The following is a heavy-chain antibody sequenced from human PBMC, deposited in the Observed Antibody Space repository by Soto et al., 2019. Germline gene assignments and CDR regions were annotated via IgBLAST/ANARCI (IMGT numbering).Heavy chain of an antibody. Sequence: SVKVSCKASGYTFTSYDINWVRQATVQGLEGMGWMNPNSGNTGYAQKFQGRVTMTRNTSISTAYMQLSSLRSEDTAVYYRARGPRTYYYDSSGYPDYWGQGTLVTVSS. J-gene: IGHJ4*02. CDR3: ARGPRTYYYDSSGYPDY. V-gene: IGHV1-8*01. CDR2: MNPNSGNT. D-gene: IGHD3-22*01. CDR1: GYTFTSYD.